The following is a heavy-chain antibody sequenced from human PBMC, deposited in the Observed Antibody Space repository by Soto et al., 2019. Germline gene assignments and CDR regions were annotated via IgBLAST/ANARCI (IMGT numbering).Heavy chain of an antibody. CDR1: VDSIGSGNTY. CDR3: ARVPSPFDFYYAMDV. CDR2: IFSSGTT. D-gene: IGHD3-16*01. Sequence: QVQLRESGPGLVMPSQTLSLTCTVSVDSIGSGNTYWSWIRQAQGKGLEWIGYIFSSGTTYYNASLKSRLTMSLDTSQNQFSLKLNSVTAADTAVYFCARVPSPFDFYYAMDVWGQGNTVTVSS. V-gene: IGHV4-30-4*01. J-gene: IGHJ6*02.